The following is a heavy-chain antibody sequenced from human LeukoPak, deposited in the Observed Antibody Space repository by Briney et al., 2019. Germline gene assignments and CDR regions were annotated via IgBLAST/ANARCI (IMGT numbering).Heavy chain of an antibody. Sequence: GASVKVSCKASGGTFSSYAISWVRQAPGQGLEWMGGIIPIFGTANYAQKFQGRVTITADESTSTAYMELSSLRSEDTAVYYCARNVDTAMDNYFDYWGQGTLVTVSS. CDR3: ARNVDTAMDNYFDY. CDR1: GGTFSSYA. D-gene: IGHD5-18*01. CDR2: IIPIFGTA. V-gene: IGHV1-69*13. J-gene: IGHJ4*02.